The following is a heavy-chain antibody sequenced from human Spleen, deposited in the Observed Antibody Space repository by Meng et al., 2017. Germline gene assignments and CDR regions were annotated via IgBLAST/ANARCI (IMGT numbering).Heavy chain of an antibody. D-gene: IGHD6-13*01. CDR3: ARDPVNSSSWFYYYYGMDV. Sequence: SETLSLTCTVSGGSISSSSYYWGWIRQPPGKGLEWIGSIYYSGSTYYNPSLKSRVTIAVATSKNQFSLKMSSVTATDTAVYYCARDPVNSSSWFYYYYGMDVWGQGTTVTVSS. J-gene: IGHJ6*02. V-gene: IGHV4-39*07. CDR1: GGSISSSSYY. CDR2: IYYSGST.